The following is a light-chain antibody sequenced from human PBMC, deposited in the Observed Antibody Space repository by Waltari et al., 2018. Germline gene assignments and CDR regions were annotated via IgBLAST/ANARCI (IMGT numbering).Light chain of an antibody. CDR1: QSVSNN. Sequence: IVMTQSPDTLSVSQGERATLSCRASQSVSNNLAWYQQKPGQAPTLLIYGASTRPTGVPARFSGSGSGTEFTLTISSLQSEDFAVYYCQQYNNWPPITFGQGTRLEIK. CDR2: GAS. CDR3: QQYNNWPPIT. J-gene: IGKJ5*01. V-gene: IGKV3-15*01.